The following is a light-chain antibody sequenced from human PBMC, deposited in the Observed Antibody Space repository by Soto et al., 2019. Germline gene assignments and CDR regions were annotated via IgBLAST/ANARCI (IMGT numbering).Light chain of an antibody. CDR2: SHN. CDR1: SSNIGSNT. Sequence: QSVLTQPPSASGTPGQRVTISCSGSSSNIGSNTVNWYQQLPGTAPKLLIYSHNQRPSGVPDRFSVSKSGTSASLAISGLQSEDEADYYCATWDDSMDGYVFGTGTKVTVL. CDR3: ATWDDSMDGYV. J-gene: IGLJ1*01. V-gene: IGLV1-44*01.